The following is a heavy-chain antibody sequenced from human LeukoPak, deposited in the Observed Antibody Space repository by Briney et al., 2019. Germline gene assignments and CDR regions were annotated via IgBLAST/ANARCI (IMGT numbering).Heavy chain of an antibody. CDR1: GGSISSNNW. CDR2: IFHSGST. Sequence: SETLALTCTVYGGSISSNNWWSWVRQSPEKGLEWIGEIFHSGSTNYNPSLKSRLTISLDKSKNQFSLKLSSVTAADTAVYYCARGVSRTNYDFWSGYYDRYYYYYYMDVWGKGTTVTVSS. J-gene: IGHJ6*03. D-gene: IGHD3-3*01. CDR3: ARGVSRTNYDFWSGYYDRYYYYYYMDV. V-gene: IGHV4-4*02.